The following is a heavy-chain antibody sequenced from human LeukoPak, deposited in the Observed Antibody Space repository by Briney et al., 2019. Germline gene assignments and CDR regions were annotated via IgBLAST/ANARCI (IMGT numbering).Heavy chain of an antibody. Sequence: PGASVKVSCKASGYTFTGNYIHWVRQAPGQGLEWMGWLNPNSGGTNYAQKFQGRVTMTRDTSTSTAYMELSRLRSDDTAVYYCARDLADGYNTFDYWGQGTLVTVSS. CDR3: ARDLADGYNTFDY. V-gene: IGHV1-2*02. J-gene: IGHJ4*02. D-gene: IGHD5-24*01. CDR2: LNPNSGGT. CDR1: GYTFTGNY.